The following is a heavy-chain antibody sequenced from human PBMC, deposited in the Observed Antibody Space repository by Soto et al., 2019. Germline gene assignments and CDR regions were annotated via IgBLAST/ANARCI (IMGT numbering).Heavy chain of an antibody. V-gene: IGHV4-61*01. D-gene: IGHD2-15*01. CDR3: ARVKGYCSGGSCYSEHGDYYGMDV. CDR1: GGSVSSGSYY. CDR2: IYYSGNT. J-gene: IGHJ6*02. Sequence: QVQLQESGPGLVKPSETLSLTCTVSGGSVSSGSYYWSWIRQPPGKGLEWIGYIYYSGNTNYNPSLKSRVTISVDTSKNQYSLKLSSVTAADTAVYYCARVKGYCSGGSCYSEHGDYYGMDVWGQGTTVTVSS.